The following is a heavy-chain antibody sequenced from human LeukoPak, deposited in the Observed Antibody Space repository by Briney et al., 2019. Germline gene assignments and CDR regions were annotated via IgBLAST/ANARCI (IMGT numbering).Heavy chain of an antibody. V-gene: IGHV3-21*01. D-gene: IGHD6-13*01. J-gene: IGHJ4*02. CDR2: ISSSSSYI. Sequence: KPGGSLRLSCAASGFTFSSYSMNWVRQAPGKGLEWVSSISSSSSYIYYADSVKGRFTISRDNAKISLYLQMNSLRAEDTAVYYCARESAYSSSCDYWGQGTLVTVSS. CDR3: ARESAYSSSCDY. CDR1: GFTFSSYS.